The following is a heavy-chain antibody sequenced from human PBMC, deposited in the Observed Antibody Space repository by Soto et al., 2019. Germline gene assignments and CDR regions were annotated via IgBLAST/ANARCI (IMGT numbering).Heavy chain of an antibody. Sequence: QVKLQESGPGLVKPSETLSLTCTVSGDSVSSGAYYWSWVRQPPGKGLEWIGYIYYNAITNYNPSLKSRVTILVDASKSEISLTLNSVPAADTAVYYCARAKIAAAGTIFDPWGQGVLVTVSA. D-gene: IGHD6-13*01. J-gene: IGHJ5*02. CDR2: IYYNAIT. CDR3: ARAKIAAAGTIFDP. CDR1: GDSVSSGAYY. V-gene: IGHV4-61*08.